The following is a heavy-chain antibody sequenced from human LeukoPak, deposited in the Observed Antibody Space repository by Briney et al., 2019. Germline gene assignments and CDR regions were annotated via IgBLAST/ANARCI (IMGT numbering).Heavy chain of an antibody. CDR1: GFTFSSYA. D-gene: IGHD2-21*02. V-gene: IGHV3-23*01. CDR2: ISGSGGST. Sequence: GGSLRLSCAASGFTFSSYAMSWVRQAPGKGLEWVSAISGSGGSTYYADSVKGRFTISRDNSKNTLYLQMNSLRAEDTAVYYCAKDKGMTAIHGGYFQHWGQGTLVTVSS. J-gene: IGHJ1*01. CDR3: AKDKGMTAIHGGYFQH.